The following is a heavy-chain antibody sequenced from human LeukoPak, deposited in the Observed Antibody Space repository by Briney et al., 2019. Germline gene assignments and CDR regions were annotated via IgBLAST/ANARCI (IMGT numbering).Heavy chain of an antibody. CDR1: GGSFSGYY. J-gene: IGHJ4*02. V-gene: IGHV4-34*01. CDR3: ARGSWYNWNYGLDY. D-gene: IGHD1-7*01. Sequence: SETLSLTCAVYGGSFSGYYWSWIRQPPGKGLEWIGEINHSGSTNYNPSLKSRVTISVDTSKNQFSLKLSSVTAADTAVYYCARGSWYNWNYGLDYWGQGTPVTVSS. CDR2: INHSGST.